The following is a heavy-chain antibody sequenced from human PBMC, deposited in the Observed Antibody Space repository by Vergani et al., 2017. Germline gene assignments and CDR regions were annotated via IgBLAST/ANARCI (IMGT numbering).Heavy chain of an antibody. CDR3: ARVATPDSTGYPNAFDI. Sequence: QVQLQESGPGLVKPSQTLSLTCTVSGGSISSGGYYWSWIRQHPGKGLEWIGYIYYSGSTYYNPSLKSRVTISVDKSKNQFSLKLSSVTAADTAVYYCARVATPDSTGYPNAFDIWGQGTMVTVSS. D-gene: IGHD3-22*01. CDR2: IYYSGST. V-gene: IGHV4-31*03. CDR1: GGSISSGGYY. J-gene: IGHJ3*02.